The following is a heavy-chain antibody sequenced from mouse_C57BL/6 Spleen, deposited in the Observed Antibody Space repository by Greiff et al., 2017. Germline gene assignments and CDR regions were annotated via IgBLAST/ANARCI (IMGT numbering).Heavy chain of an antibody. CDR1: GYTFTSYW. CDR2: IHPNSGST. CDR3: ARGKSNDGYSQYAMDY. D-gene: IGHD2-3*01. Sequence: QVQLQQSGAELVKPGASVKLSCKASGYTFTSYWMPWVKQRPGQGLEWIGMIHPNSGSTNYNEKFKSKATLTVDKSSSTAYMQLSSLTSEDSAVYYCARGKSNDGYSQYAMDYWGQGTSVTVAS. J-gene: IGHJ4*01. V-gene: IGHV1-64*01.